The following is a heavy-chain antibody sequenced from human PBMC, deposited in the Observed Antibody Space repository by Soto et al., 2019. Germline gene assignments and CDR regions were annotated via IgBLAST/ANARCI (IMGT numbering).Heavy chain of an antibody. J-gene: IGHJ2*01. V-gene: IGHV4-59*08. CDR3: ASRNGRLLQYWSFDL. CDR2: IYFSGIT. D-gene: IGHD3-22*01. Sequence: QVQLQESGPGLVKPSETLSLTCTVSGGSLSSDYWSWIRQPPGKGLEWIGYIYFSGITNYNPSLKSRATISVDTSKNQFSLKMSSVPAADPAVYYCASRNGRLLQYWSFDLWGRGTLVTVSS. CDR1: GGSLSSDY.